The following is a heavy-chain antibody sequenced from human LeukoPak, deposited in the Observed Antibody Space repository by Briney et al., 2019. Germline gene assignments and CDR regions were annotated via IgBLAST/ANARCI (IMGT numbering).Heavy chain of an antibody. CDR2: INHRGST. CDR1: GGSFSGYY. Sequence: SETLSLTCAVYGGSFSGYYWSWLRQPPGKGLEWLGEINHRGSTNYNPSLKSRVTISVDTSKNQFSLKLSSVTAADTAVYYCARLVRIVVVPAAIRYYYYGMDVWGQGTTVTVSS. D-gene: IGHD2-2*02. V-gene: IGHV4-34*01. J-gene: IGHJ6*02. CDR3: ARLVRIVVVPAAIRYYYYGMDV.